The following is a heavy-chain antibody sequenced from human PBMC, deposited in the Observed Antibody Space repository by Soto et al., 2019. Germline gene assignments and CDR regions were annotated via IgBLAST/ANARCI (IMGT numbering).Heavy chain of an antibody. D-gene: IGHD2-21*02. CDR3: VKDPTGTADY. CDR1: GFTFSSYA. CDR2: ISGNAGRT. V-gene: IGHV3-23*01. J-gene: IGHJ4*02. Sequence: PGGSLRLSCAASGFTFSSYAMSWVRQAPGEGLEWVSTISGNAGRTYYTDSVKGRFTISRDNSKSTLHLQMNSLRVEDTAVYYCVKDPTGTADYWGRGTLVTVSS.